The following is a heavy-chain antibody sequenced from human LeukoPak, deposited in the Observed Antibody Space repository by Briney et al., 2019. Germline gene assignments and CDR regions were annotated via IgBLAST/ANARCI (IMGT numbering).Heavy chain of an antibody. D-gene: IGHD3-3*01. CDR2: IYTRGST. Sequence: PSQTLSLTCGVSGGSVSSGSHYWSWVRQPAGKGLEWIGRIYTRGSTNYNPSLKSRVTISMDTSKNQFSPKLTSVTASDTALYYCARGDYDFWSGSYSEGDYFDYWGQGIQVTVSS. CDR1: GGSVSSGSHY. J-gene: IGHJ4*02. V-gene: IGHV4-61*02. CDR3: ARGDYDFWSGSYSEGDYFDY.